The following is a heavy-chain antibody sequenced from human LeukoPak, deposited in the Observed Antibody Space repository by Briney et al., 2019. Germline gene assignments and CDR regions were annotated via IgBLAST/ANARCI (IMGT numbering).Heavy chain of an antibody. CDR3: ARARASGRSGFDY. V-gene: IGHV3-48*02. D-gene: IGHD2-15*01. CDR2: ISSSSSTI. J-gene: IGHJ4*02. Sequence: PGGSLRLSCVASGLTDSSYSMNWVRQAPGKGLEWVSYISSSSSTIYYADSVKGRFTISRDNAKNSLDLQMNSLRDEDTAVYYCARARASGRSGFDYWGQGTLVTVSS. CDR1: GLTDSSYS.